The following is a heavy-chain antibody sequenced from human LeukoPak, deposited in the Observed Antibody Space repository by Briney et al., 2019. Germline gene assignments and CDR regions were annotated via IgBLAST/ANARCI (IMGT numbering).Heavy chain of an antibody. CDR1: GGSISSYY. Sequence: PSETLSLTCTVSGGSISSYYWSWIRQSPGRGLEWIGYIYYTGSTNYNPSLKSRVTISVDTSKNQFSLKLSSVTAADTAVYYCARGALLDYWGQGTLVTVSS. CDR3: ARGALLDY. V-gene: IGHV4-59*01. CDR2: IYYTGST. J-gene: IGHJ4*02.